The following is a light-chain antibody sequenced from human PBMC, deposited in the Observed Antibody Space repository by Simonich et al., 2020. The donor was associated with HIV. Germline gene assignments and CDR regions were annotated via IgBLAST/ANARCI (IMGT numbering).Light chain of an antibody. CDR3: QSYDSSNVV. V-gene: IGLV6-57*01. CDR2: EDS. CDR1: SGRIASNY. Sequence: FMLTQPHSVSESPGKTVTVSCTRSSGRIASNYVQGYQQRPGSSPTPVIYEDSQRPSGVPDRFSGSIDSSSNSASLTISGLKTEDEADYYCQSYDSSNVVFGGGTKLTVL. J-gene: IGLJ2*01.